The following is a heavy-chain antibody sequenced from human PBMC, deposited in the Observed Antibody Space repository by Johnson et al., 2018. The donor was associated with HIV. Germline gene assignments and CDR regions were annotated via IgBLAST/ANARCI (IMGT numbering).Heavy chain of an antibody. V-gene: IGHV3-30*04. CDR2: ISYDGSNK. D-gene: IGHD1-26*01. CDR3: ARDQGLGGTYSYAFDI. CDR1: GFTFSNYA. J-gene: IGHJ3*02. Sequence: QVQVVESGGGVVQPGRSLRLSCAASGFTFSNYAMDWVRQAPGKGLEWVAVISYDGSNKYYADSVKGRFTISRDNSKNTLYLQMNSLRAEDTAVYYCARDQGLGGTYSYAFDIWGQGTVVTVSS.